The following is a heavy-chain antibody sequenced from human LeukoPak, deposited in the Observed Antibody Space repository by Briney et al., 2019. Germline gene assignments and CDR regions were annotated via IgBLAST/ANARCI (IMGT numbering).Heavy chain of an antibody. CDR1: GFTFSDGW. Sequence: GGSLRLSCAASGFTFSDGWMSWVRQAPGKGLEWVSAISGSGGSTYYADSVKGRFTISRDNSKNTLYLQMNSLRAEDTAVYYCAKSHDSSGYYHRTDYWGQGTLVTVSS. J-gene: IGHJ4*02. V-gene: IGHV3-23*01. CDR3: AKSHDSSGYYHRTDY. D-gene: IGHD3-22*01. CDR2: ISGSGGST.